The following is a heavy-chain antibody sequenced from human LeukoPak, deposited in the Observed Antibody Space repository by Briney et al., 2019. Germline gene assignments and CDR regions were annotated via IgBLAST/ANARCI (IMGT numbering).Heavy chain of an antibody. Sequence: GGSPRLSRAASGFNLSTYSMNWGRQAPGQGLGWVSYISSCSSSLYYAHSVIGRFTISRDNAKNSLYLQMNSLRDGDTAVYYCARVPYSTGTYDYWGQGTLVTVSS. CDR1: GFNLSTYS. V-gene: IGHV3-48*02. J-gene: IGHJ4*02. CDR2: ISSCSSSL. D-gene: IGHD6-19*01. CDR3: ARVPYSTGTYDY.